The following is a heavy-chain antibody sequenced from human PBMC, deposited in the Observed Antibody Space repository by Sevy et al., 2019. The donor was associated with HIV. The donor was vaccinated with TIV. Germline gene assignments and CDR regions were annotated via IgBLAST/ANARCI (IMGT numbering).Heavy chain of an antibody. J-gene: IGHJ4*02. D-gene: IGHD3-10*01. Sequence: SETLSLTCAVYGGSFSGYYWSWIRQPPGKGLEWIGEINHSGSTNYNPSLKTRVTISVDTAKNQSTLKLSTVTAADTAVYYCARAGSGSYYKGFDYWGQGTLVTVSS. CDR1: GGSFSGYY. CDR3: ARAGSGSYYKGFDY. CDR2: INHSGST. V-gene: IGHV4-34*01.